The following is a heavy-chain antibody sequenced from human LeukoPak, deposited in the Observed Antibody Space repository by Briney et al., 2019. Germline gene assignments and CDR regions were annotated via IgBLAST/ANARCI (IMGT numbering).Heavy chain of an antibody. CDR1: GFTFTTYA. CDR3: ARGPSTVVTPYGV. J-gene: IGHJ3*01. Sequence: GGSLRLSCAASGFTFTTYAMSWVRQAPGKGLEWVSAIGGSSDFTYYAEYVKGRFTISRDNSKKTLYLQMNSLRAEDTAVYYCARGPSTVVTPYGVWGQGTMVTVSS. V-gene: IGHV3-23*01. CDR2: IGGSSDFT. D-gene: IGHD4-23*01.